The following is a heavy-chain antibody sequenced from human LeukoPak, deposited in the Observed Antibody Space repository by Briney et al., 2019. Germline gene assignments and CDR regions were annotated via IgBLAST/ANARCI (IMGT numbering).Heavy chain of an antibody. CDR2: MNPNSGNT. CDR1: GYTFTSYD. D-gene: IGHD7-27*01. Sequence: ASVKVSCKASGYTFTSYDINWVRQATGQGLEWMGWMNPNSGNTGYAQKLQGRVTMTTDTSTSTAYMELRSLRSDDTAVYYCASSSNWGAFDPWGQGTLVTVSS. V-gene: IGHV1-8*01. CDR3: ASSSNWGAFDP. J-gene: IGHJ5*02.